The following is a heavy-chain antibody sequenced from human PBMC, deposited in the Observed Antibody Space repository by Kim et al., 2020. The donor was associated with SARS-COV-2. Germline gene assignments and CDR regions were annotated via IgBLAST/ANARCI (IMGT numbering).Heavy chain of an antibody. J-gene: IGHJ4*02. CDR2: GT. V-gene: IGHV3-23*05. CDR3: GGGDYGL. Sequence: GTYYAYFVKGRFTSSRDISKNTLNLQMNSLGVDDTAVYYCGGGDYGLWGQGTLVTVSS. D-gene: IGHD3-16*01.